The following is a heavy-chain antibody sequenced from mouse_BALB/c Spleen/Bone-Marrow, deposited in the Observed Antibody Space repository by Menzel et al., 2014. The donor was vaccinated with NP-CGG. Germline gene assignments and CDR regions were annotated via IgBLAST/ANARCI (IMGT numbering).Heavy chain of an antibody. CDR3: ARGVGRAIDY. J-gene: IGHJ2*01. V-gene: IGHV1-7*01. CDR2: INPSTGYT. Sequence: VQLQQSGAELAKPGASVKMSCKASGYTFTSYWMHWVKQRPGQGLEWIGYINPSTGYTEYNQKFKDKATLTADKSSSTAYMQLSSLTSEDSAVYYCARGVGRAIDYWGQGTTLTVSS. D-gene: IGHD4-1*01. CDR1: GYTFTSYW.